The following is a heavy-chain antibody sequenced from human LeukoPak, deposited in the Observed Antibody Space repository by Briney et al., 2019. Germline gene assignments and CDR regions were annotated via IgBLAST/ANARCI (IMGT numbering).Heavy chain of an antibody. V-gene: IGHV4-59*01. D-gene: IGHD3-10*01. CDR1: GGSISSYY. CDR2: IYYSGST. Sequence: PSETLSLTCTVSGGSISSYYWSWIRQPPGKGLEWIGYIYYSGSTNYNPSLKGRVTISVDTSKNQFSLRLSSVTAADTAVYYCARVGVRGVITPFDYWGQGTLVTVSS. J-gene: IGHJ4*02. CDR3: ARVGVRGVITPFDY.